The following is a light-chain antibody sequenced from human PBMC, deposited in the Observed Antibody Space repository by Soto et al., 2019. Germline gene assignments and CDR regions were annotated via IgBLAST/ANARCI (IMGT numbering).Light chain of an antibody. CDR1: SGHSSYI. CDR3: ETWDINTRI. V-gene: IGLV4-60*03. Sequence: QLVLTQSSSASAFLGSSVKLTCTLSSGHSSYIIAWHQQQPGKAPRYLMKLEGSGSYNKGSGVPDRFSGSNSGADRYLTISNLQSEDEADYYCETWDINTRIFGGGTKVTVL. CDR2: LEGSGSY. J-gene: IGLJ2*01.